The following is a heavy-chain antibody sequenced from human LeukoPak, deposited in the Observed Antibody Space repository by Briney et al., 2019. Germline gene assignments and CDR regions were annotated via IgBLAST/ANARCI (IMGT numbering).Heavy chain of an antibody. CDR1: GGSISSSSYY. CDR3: ARHRGGVLLWFGELRYWFDP. CDR2: MSYSGST. J-gene: IGHJ5*02. V-gene: IGHV4-39*01. D-gene: IGHD3-10*01. Sequence: SETLSLTCTVSGGSISSSSYYWGWIRQPPGKGLEWIGSMSYSGSTYYNPSLKSRVTISVATSKNQFSLKLSSVTAADTAVYYCARHRGGVLLWFGELRYWFDPWGQGTLVTVSS.